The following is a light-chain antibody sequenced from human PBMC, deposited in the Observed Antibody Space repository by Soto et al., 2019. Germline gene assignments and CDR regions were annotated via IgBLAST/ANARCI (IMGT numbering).Light chain of an antibody. J-gene: IGKJ1*01. CDR1: QGISTW. Sequence: DIQMTQSPYTLSASVGDRVTITCRASQGISTWLAWYQQKPGTAPKLLIYDASSLESGVPSRFSGSGSGTEFTLTISSLQPDDFATYYCQQYNTYPWTFGQGTKVDIK. CDR2: DAS. CDR3: QQYNTYPWT. V-gene: IGKV1-5*01.